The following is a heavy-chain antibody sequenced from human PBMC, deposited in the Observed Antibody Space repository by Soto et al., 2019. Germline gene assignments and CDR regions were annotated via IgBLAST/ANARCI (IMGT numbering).Heavy chain of an antibody. CDR1: GGSISSSSYY. CDR2: IYYSGST. CDR3: ARLLYYDILTGYEGCGMDV. J-gene: IGHJ6*02. D-gene: IGHD3-9*01. Sequence: SETLSLTCTVSGGSISSSSYYWGWIRQPPGKGLEWIGSIYYSGSTYYNPSLKSRVTISVDTSKNQFSLKLSSVTAADTAVYYCARLLYYDILTGYEGCGMDVWGQGTTVTVSS. V-gene: IGHV4-39*01.